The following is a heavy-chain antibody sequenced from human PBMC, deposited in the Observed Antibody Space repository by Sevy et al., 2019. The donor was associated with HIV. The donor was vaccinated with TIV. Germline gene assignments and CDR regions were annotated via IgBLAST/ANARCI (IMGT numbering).Heavy chain of an antibody. J-gene: IGHJ5*02. D-gene: IGHD3-9*01. CDR2: ISPYNGNT. V-gene: IGHV1-18*01. CDR1: GYSFPNYI. CDR3: ARDGFDWGRERWFDP. Sequence: ASVKVSCKASGYSFPNYIITWVRQAPGQGIELMGWISPYNGNTNYAQKFQGRVTMTTDTSTNTAYMDLRSLRSDDTAVYYCARDGFDWGRERWFDPWGQRTLVTVSS.